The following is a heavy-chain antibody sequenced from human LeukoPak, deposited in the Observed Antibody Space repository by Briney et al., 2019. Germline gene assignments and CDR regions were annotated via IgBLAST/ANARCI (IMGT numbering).Heavy chain of an antibody. D-gene: IGHD2-21*01. CDR2: ISSSSNYI. V-gene: IGHV3-21*01. Sequence: GGSLRLSCAASGFTFSSYSMNWVRQAPGKGLEWVSSISSSSNYIYYADSVKGRFTISRDNAKNSLYLQMNSLRAEDTAVYYCARDTVVVAIIGFDYWGQGTLVTV. CDR3: ARDTVVVAIIGFDY. CDR1: GFTFSSYS. J-gene: IGHJ4*02.